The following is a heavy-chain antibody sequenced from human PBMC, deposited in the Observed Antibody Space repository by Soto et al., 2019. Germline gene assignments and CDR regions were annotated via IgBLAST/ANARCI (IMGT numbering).Heavy chain of an antibody. J-gene: IGHJ6*02. CDR3: ARQPPEYYYDSSGSYYYGMDV. D-gene: IGHD3-22*01. Sequence: GESLSISYKGSGYSFTSYWIGWVRQMPGKVLEWMGIIYPGDSDTRYSPSFQGQVTISADKSISTAYLQWSSLKASDTAMYYCARQPPEYYYDSSGSYYYGMDVWGQGTTVTVSS. CDR2: IYPGDSDT. V-gene: IGHV5-51*01. CDR1: GYSFTSYW.